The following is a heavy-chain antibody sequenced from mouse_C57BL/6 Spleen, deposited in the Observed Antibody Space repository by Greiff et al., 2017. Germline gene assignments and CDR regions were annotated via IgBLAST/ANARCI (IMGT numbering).Heavy chain of an antibody. CDR1: GFTFTDYY. CDR3: ARYEDYDWFAY. D-gene: IGHD2-4*01. Sequence: EVKLMESGGGLVQPGGSLSLSCAASGFTFTDYYMSWVRQPPGKALEWLGFIRNKANGYTTEYSASVKGRFTISRDTSQSILYLQMNALRAEDSATYYCARYEDYDWFAYWGQGTLVTVSA. V-gene: IGHV7-3*01. J-gene: IGHJ3*01. CDR2: IRNKANGYTT.